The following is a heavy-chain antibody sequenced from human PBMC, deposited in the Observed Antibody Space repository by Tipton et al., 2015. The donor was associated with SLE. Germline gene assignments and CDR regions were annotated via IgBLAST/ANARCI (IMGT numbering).Heavy chain of an antibody. J-gene: IGHJ5*02. CDR2: IVAGDGST. Sequence: SLRLSCAASGFTFSTFDLTWVRQAPGKGLEWVSTIVAGDGSTHYADSVKGRFTISRDDSTNTLYLQMNSLRGDDTAVYYCANNGGTFDPWGPGTLVTVSS. V-gene: IGHV3-23*01. CDR1: GFTFSTFD. CDR3: ANNGGTFDP.